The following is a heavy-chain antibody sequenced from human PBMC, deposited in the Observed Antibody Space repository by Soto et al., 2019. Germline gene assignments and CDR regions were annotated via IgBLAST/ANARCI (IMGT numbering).Heavy chain of an antibody. CDR3: ARDKGDRYSYGPWGWFDP. Sequence: PGGSLRLSCAASGFTFSSYGMHWVRQAPGKGLEWVAVIWYDGSNKYYADSVKGRFTISRDNSKNTLYLQMNSLRAEDTAVYYCARDKGDRYSYGPWGWFDPWGQGTLVTVSS. V-gene: IGHV3-33*01. D-gene: IGHD5-18*01. J-gene: IGHJ5*02. CDR2: IWYDGSNK. CDR1: GFTFSSYG.